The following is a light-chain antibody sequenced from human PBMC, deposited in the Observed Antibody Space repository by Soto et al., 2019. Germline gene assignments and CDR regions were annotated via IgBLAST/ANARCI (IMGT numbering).Light chain of an antibody. J-gene: IGKJ4*01. CDR1: QSISDY. V-gene: IGKV1-39*01. CDR3: QQSYRTPRP. Sequence: DIQMTQSPSSLSASVGDRVTISGRASQSISDYLNWYQQKPGKASKLLIYAPSSLQSGVPSRFSGSGSGTDFTLTISSLQPEDFSTYYCQQSYRTPRPFGGGTKVQIK. CDR2: APS.